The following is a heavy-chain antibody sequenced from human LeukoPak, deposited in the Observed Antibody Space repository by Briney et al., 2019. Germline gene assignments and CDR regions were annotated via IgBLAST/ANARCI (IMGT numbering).Heavy chain of an antibody. CDR1: GGSFSSGGYY. CDR2: IYYSGKT. CDR3: ARVYGANPPDA. Sequence: SQTLSLTCTVSGGSFSSGGYYWSWIRQHPGKGLEWIGCIYYSGKTYDSPSLKSRVTISVDTSKNQFSLKLSSVTAADTAVYYCARVYGANPPDAWGQGTLVTVSS. J-gene: IGHJ5*02. D-gene: IGHD4-17*01. V-gene: IGHV4-31*03.